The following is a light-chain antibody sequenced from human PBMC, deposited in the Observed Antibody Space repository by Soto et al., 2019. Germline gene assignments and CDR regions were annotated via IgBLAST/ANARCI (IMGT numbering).Light chain of an antibody. CDR2: AAS. Sequence: DIQMTQSPSSLSASVGDRVTITCRASQSISSYLNWYQQKPGKAPKLLIYAASSLQSGVPSRFSGSGSGTGFTLTISRLQPEDFATYYCQQSYSTPHTFGQGTKLEIK. CDR1: QSISSY. CDR3: QQSYSTPHT. V-gene: IGKV1-39*01. J-gene: IGKJ2*01.